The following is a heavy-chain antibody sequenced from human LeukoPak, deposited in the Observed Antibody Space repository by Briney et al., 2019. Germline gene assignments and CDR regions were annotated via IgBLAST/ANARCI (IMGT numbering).Heavy chain of an antibody. CDR2: IIPIFGTA. D-gene: IGHD3-9*01. CDR3: ARVLGFNDILTGYTYGWFDP. J-gene: IGHJ5*02. V-gene: IGHV1-69*06. CDR1: GGTFSSYA. Sequence: SVKVSCKASGGTFSSYAISWVRQAPGQGLEWMGGIIPIFGTANYAQKFQGRVTITADKSTSTAYMELSSLRSEDTAVYYCARVLGFNDILTGYTYGWFDPRGQGTLVTVSS.